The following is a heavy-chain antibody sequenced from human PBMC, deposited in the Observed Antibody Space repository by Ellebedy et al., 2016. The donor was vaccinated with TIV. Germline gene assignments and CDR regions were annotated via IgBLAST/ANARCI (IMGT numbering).Heavy chain of an antibody. CDR2: INPDSGGT. CDR1: GYTFTANY. J-gene: IGHJ6*02. V-gene: IGHV1-2*02. CDR3: ARVRGGSSGMDV. Sequence: ASVKVSCKASGYTFTANYVHWVRQAPGQSLEWMGWINPDSGGTNFAQNFQGRVSMTRDASINTVYMQLTRLQSDDTAVYYCARVRGGSSGMDVWGQGTTVTVSS. D-gene: IGHD1-1*01.